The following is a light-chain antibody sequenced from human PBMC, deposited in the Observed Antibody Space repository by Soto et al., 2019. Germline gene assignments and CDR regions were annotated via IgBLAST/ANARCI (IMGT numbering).Light chain of an antibody. Sequence: DIQMTQSPSSLSASVGDRVTITCRASQSISSYLNWYQQKPVKAPKLLIYAASSLQSGVPSRFSGSGSGTDFTLTISSLQPEDFATYYCQHSYSPLWTFGQGTKVEIK. CDR3: QHSYSPLWT. CDR2: AAS. V-gene: IGKV1-39*01. CDR1: QSISSY. J-gene: IGKJ1*01.